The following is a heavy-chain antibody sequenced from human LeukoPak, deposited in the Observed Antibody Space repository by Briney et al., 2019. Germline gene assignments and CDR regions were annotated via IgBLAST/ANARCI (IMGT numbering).Heavy chain of an antibody. CDR3: ARQGHGYYDSRGPWVY. D-gene: IGHD3-22*01. CDR1: GGSISSYY. J-gene: IGHJ4*02. CDR2: IYYSGNT. Sequence: PSETLSLTCTVSGGSISSYYWSWIRQPHGKGLEWIGNIYYSGNTNYNPSLRSRVTISVDTSKDQLSLKLSSVTAADTAVYYCARQGHGYYDSRGPWVYWGQGTLVTVSS. V-gene: IGHV4-59*01.